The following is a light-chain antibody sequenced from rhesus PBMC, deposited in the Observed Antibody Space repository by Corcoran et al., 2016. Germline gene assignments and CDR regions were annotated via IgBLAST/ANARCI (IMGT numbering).Light chain of an antibody. CDR3: QQHHTTPRT. CDR1: QDSGNW. CDR2: KAS. Sequence: DIQMTQSPSSLSASVGDRVTITCRASQDSGNWLAWYLQKPGQAPRLLSYKASTLQSGVPSRFSGSGSGTEFTLTISNLQPEDFATYYCQQHHTTPRTFGQGTKVEIK. V-gene: IGKV1S6*01. J-gene: IGKJ1*01.